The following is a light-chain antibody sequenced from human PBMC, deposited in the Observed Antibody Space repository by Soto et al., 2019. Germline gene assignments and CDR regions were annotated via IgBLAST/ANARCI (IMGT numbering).Light chain of an antibody. J-gene: IGKJ1*01. CDR1: QSISSW. CDR3: LQDYNYPWT. V-gene: IGKV1-5*01. Sequence: DIELTQSHSTLSASVGERVTLTCRASQSISSWLAWYQQKPGKAPKLLIYDASSLESGVPSRFSGSGSGTVFTLTITSLQPEDFATYYCLQDYNYPWTFGQGTKVDIK. CDR2: DAS.